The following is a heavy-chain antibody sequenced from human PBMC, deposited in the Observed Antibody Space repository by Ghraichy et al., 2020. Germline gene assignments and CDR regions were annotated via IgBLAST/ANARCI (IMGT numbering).Heavy chain of an antibody. D-gene: IGHD2-2*02. CDR1: GFTFSSYS. Sequence: WGSLRLSCAASGFTFSSYSMNWVRQASGKGLEWVSYISSSSSTIYYADSVKGRFTISRDNAKNSLYLQMNSLRDEDTAVYYCARDKARCSSTSCYSAFDIWGQGTMVTVSS. CDR3: ARDKARCSSTSCYSAFDI. V-gene: IGHV3-48*02. J-gene: IGHJ3*02. CDR2: ISSSSSTI.